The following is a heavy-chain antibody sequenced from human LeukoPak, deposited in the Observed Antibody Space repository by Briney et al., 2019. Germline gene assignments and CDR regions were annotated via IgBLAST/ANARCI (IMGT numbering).Heavy chain of an antibody. Sequence: PGGSLRLSCAASGFTFDDYAMHWVRQAPGKGLEWVSGISWNSGSIGYADSVKGRFTISRDNAKNSLYLQMNSLRTEDTAVYYCARDYSGSYYKGFDYWGQGTLVTVSS. CDR3: ARDYSGSYYKGFDY. CDR2: ISWNSGSI. V-gene: IGHV3-9*01. D-gene: IGHD1-26*01. CDR1: GFTFDDYA. J-gene: IGHJ4*02.